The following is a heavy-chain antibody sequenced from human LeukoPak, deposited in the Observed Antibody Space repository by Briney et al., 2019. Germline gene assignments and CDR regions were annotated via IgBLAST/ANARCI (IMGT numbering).Heavy chain of an antibody. CDR2: ISAYNGNT. D-gene: IGHD3-3*01. J-gene: IGHJ4*02. Sequence: GASVKVSCKASGYTFTSYGISWVRQAPGQGLEWMGWISAYNGNTNYAQKLQGRVTMTTDTSTSTAYMELRSLRSDDTAVYYCARCTYYDFWSGSGSYYFDYWGQGTLVTVSS. V-gene: IGHV1-18*01. CDR1: GYTFTSYG. CDR3: ARCTYYDFWSGSGSYYFDY.